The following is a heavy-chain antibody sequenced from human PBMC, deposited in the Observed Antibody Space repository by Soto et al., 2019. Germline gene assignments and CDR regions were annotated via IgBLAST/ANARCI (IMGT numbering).Heavy chain of an antibody. CDR2: IYYSGST. CDR1: GGSFSTDDYY. Sequence: QVQLQESGPGLVKPSQTLSLTCTVSGGSFSTDDYYWSWIRQPPGKGLEWIGYIYYSGSTYYNPSLKSRVTISIDTSKNQFPLKLSSVTAADTAVYFCARAQAARRGYGFDPWGQGSLVTVSS. J-gene: IGHJ5*02. V-gene: IGHV4-30-4*01. D-gene: IGHD6-6*01. CDR3: ARAQAARRGYGFDP.